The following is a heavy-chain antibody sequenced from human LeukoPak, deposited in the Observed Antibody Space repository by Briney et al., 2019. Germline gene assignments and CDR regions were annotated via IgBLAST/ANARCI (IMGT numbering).Heavy chain of an antibody. CDR1: GFTFSSYG. V-gene: IGHV3-30*18. J-gene: IGHJ5*02. CDR3: TKEGAVTGSMWFDH. D-gene: IGHD6-19*01. Sequence: GGSLRLSCAASGFTFSSYGIHWVRQAPGKGLEWVAVISSDGRITYYADSVRGRFTISRDNSKSTMYVQMNSLRTEDTAVYYCTKEGAVTGSMWFDHWGQGTLVTVSS. CDR2: ISSDGRIT.